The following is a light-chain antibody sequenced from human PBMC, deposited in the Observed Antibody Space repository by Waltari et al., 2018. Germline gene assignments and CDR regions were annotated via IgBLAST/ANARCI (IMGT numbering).Light chain of an antibody. CDR3: QQTYTLPYT. CDR2: SAS. CDR1: QSINNF. J-gene: IGKJ2*01. V-gene: IGKV1-39*01. Sequence: DIQMTQSPSSLSASLGERVTITCRTSQSINNFLNWYRQRPGKAPELLIYSASNLQNGVPSRFSSSVSGSDFTLIISKLQRDDFGTYYCQQTYTLPYTFGQGTKLEIK.